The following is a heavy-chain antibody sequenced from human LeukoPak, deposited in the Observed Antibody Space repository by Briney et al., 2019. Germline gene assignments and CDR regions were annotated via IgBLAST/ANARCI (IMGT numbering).Heavy chain of an antibody. CDR3: AREEWYVFYFEP. V-gene: IGHV3-21*06. D-gene: IGHD2-8*01. Sequence: PGGSLRLSCAASGFTFSAHTMSWVRQAPGKGLEWVSSISPSSTNIFQPASMKGRFTISRDNAKNSLFLQIHSLRVEDTAVYYCAREEWYVFYFEPWGQGTPVTVSS. CDR1: GFTFSAHT. CDR2: ISPSSTNI. J-gene: IGHJ5*01.